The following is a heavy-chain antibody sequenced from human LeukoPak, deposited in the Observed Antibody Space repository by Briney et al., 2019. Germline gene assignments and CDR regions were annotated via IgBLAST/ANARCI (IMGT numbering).Heavy chain of an antibody. CDR1: GYTFTDFW. Sequence: GESLKISCKASGYTFTDFWIGWVRQMPGKGLEWMGIIYPGDSDTRYSPSSEGQVTISADKSITTAYLQWSSLKASDTAIYFCARVTPIKIFDYWGQGSLVTVSS. CDR3: ARVTPIKIFDY. CDR2: IYPGDSDT. J-gene: IGHJ4*02. D-gene: IGHD2-21*02. V-gene: IGHV5-51*01.